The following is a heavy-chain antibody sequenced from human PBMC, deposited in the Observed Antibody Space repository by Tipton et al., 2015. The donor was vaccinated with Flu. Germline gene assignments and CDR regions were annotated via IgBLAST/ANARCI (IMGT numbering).Heavy chain of an antibody. CDR2: IFYSGTT. CDR3: TRQVEAATRSSS. CDR1: GGSVSSNDFY. V-gene: IGHV4-39*07. Sequence: TLSLTCTVSGGSVSSNDFYWGWVRQPPGKGPEWIGSIFYSGTTYYDLSLQSRVTISVDTSKNQFSLKMKSVTVADTAVYYCTRQVEAATRSSSWGQGTLVTVSS. D-gene: IGHD2-15*01. J-gene: IGHJ4*02.